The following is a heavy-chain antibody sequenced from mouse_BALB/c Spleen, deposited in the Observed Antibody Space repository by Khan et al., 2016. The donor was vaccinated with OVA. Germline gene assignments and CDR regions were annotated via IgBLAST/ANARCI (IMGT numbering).Heavy chain of an antibody. J-gene: IGHJ4*01. CDR2: IWSDGST. V-gene: IGHV2-6-1*01. CDR3: ARQPYYHYYIMDY. CDR1: GFSLTNYG. Sequence: QMQLEESGPGLVAPSQSLSITCTISGFSLTNYGVHWVRPPPGKGLERLVVIWSDGSTTYNSALKSRLSISKDNSKSQVFLKMNSLQTDDTAMYYCARQPYYHYYIMDYWGQGTSVTVSS. D-gene: IGHD2-10*01.